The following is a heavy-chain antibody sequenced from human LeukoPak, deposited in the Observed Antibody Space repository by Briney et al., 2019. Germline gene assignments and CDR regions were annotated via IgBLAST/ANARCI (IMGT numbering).Heavy chain of an antibody. CDR1: GGSISSSSYY. CDR3: ASFSITMVRGARRYYFDY. J-gene: IGHJ4*02. CDR2: IYYSGST. D-gene: IGHD3-10*01. Sequence: PSETLSLTCTVSGGSISSSSYYWGWIRQPPGKGLEWIGSIYYSGSTYYNPSLKSRVTISVDTSKNQFSLKLSSVTAADTAVYYYASFSITMVRGARRYYFDYWGQGTLVTVSS. V-gene: IGHV4-39*01.